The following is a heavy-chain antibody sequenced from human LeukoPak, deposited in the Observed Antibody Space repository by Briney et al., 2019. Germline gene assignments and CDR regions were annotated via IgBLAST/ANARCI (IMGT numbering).Heavy chain of an antibody. D-gene: IGHD3-3*01. CDR2: IIPIFGTA. CDR1: GYTFTGYY. CDR3: ARVSRHRLRFLEWPTYYYYYYMDV. V-gene: IGHV1-69*13. J-gene: IGHJ6*03. Sequence: GASVKVSCKASGYTFTGYYMHWVRQAPGQGLEWMGGIIPIFGTANYAQKFQGRVTITADESTSTAYMELSSLRSEDTAVYYCARVSRHRLRFLEWPTYYYYYYMDVWGKGTTVTVSS.